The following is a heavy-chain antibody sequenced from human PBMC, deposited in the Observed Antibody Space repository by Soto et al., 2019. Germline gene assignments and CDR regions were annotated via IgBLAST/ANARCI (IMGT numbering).Heavy chain of an antibody. CDR3: ARFQQLAYYFDY. J-gene: IGHJ4*02. V-gene: IGHV4-61*02. D-gene: IGHD6-13*01. Sequence: SETLSLTCTVSCGSISSSSYYWSWIRQPAGKGLEWIGRIYTSGSTNYNPSLKSRVTMSVDTSKNQFSLKLSSVTAADTAVYYCARFQQLAYYFDYWGQGTLVTVSS. CDR2: IYTSGST. CDR1: CGSISSSSYY.